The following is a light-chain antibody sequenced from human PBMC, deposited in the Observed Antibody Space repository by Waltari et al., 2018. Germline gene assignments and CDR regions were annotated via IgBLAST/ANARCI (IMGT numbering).Light chain of an antibody. CDR1: RSISTH. J-gene: IGKJ4*01. CDR3: QQRDSWPLT. V-gene: IGKV3-11*01. Sequence: DTVLQQFPGTLPLPPRQGAPLSCRASRSISTHIAWYQHNPGQSPRLLIFDASNRAAGIPARFSGSGSGTDFTLTISGLEPEDFAVYYCQQRDSWPLTFGGGTKVDFK. CDR2: DAS.